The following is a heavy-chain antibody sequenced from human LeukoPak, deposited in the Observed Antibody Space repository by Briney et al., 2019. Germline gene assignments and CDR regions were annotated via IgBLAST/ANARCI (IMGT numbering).Heavy chain of an antibody. Sequence: GGSLRLSCAASGFTFSSYSMKWVRQAPGKGLEWVSSISSSSSYVYYADSVKGRFTISRDNAKNSLYLQMSSLRAEDTAVYYCAGGIVVVTALDYWGQGTLVTVSS. CDR2: ISSSSSYV. CDR1: GFTFSSYS. V-gene: IGHV3-21*01. D-gene: IGHD2-21*02. J-gene: IGHJ4*02. CDR3: AGGIVVVTALDY.